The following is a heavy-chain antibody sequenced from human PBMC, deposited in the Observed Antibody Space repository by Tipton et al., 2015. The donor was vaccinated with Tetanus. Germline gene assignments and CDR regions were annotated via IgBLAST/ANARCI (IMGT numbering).Heavy chain of an antibody. CDR2: IFHSGST. Sequence: TLSLTCTVSGGSMSNNYWSWIRQPPGKGLEWIAYIFHSGSTNYSPSLKSRVAISMDTSKNQISLKLSSVTAADTAVYYCARWLEGSIAELGYWGQGTLVAVSS. CDR1: GGSMSNNY. J-gene: IGHJ4*02. V-gene: IGHV4-59*01. CDR3: ARWLEGSIAELGY. D-gene: IGHD1-26*01.